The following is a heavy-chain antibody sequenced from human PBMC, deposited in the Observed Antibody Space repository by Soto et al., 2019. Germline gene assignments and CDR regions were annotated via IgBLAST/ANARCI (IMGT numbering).Heavy chain of an antibody. CDR3: ARGGPGGRGYSYGYFLEPGGHD. CDR1: GFTFSSYA. J-gene: IGHJ1*01. D-gene: IGHD5-18*01. Sequence: PGGSLRLSCAASGFTFSSYAMHWVRQAPGKGLEWVAVISYDGSNKYYADSVKGRFTISRDNSKNTLYLQMNSLRAEDTAVYYCARGGPGGRGYSYGYFLEPGGHDWGQGTLVTVSS. CDR2: ISYDGSNK. V-gene: IGHV3-30-3*01.